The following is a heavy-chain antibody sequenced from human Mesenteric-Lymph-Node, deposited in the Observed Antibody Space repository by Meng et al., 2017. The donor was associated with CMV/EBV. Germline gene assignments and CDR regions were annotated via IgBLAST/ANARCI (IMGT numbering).Heavy chain of an antibody. CDR1: GFTFSGYW. Sequence: GESLKISCTASGFTFSGYWMSWVRQAPGKGLEWVAVISYDGSNKYYADSVKGRFTISRDNSKNTLYLQMNSLRAEDTAVYYCARAYYDLWSGYYFFGYWGQGTLVTVSS. J-gene: IGHJ4*02. CDR3: ARAYYDLWSGYYFFGY. CDR2: ISYDGSNK. D-gene: IGHD3-3*01. V-gene: IGHV3-30*03.